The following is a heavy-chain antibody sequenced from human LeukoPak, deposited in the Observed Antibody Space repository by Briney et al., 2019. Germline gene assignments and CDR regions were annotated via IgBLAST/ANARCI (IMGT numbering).Heavy chain of an antibody. D-gene: IGHD5-24*01. CDR3: AKDSDGGWLQEYYFDY. V-gene: IGHV3-11*01. Sequence: PGGSLRLSCAASGFTFSDYYMSWLRQAPGKGLECVSYISSSGNTIYYADSVKGRFTISRDNAKNFLYLQMNSLRTEDTALYYSAKDSDGGWLQEYYFDYWGQGTLVTVSS. J-gene: IGHJ4*02. CDR2: ISSSGNTI. CDR1: GFTFSDYY.